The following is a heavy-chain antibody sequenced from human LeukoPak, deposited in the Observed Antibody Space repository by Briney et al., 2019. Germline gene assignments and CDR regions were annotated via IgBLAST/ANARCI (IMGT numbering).Heavy chain of an antibody. Sequence: SETLSLTCAVYGGSFSGYYWSWIRQPPGKGLEWIGEINHSGSTNYNPSLKSRVTISVDTSKNQFSLKLSSVTAADTAVYYCAGGLRIVVVVAATGWFDPWGQGTLVTVSS. V-gene: IGHV4-34*01. CDR3: AGGLRIVVVVAATGWFDP. CDR1: GGSFSGYY. CDR2: INHSGST. D-gene: IGHD2-15*01. J-gene: IGHJ5*02.